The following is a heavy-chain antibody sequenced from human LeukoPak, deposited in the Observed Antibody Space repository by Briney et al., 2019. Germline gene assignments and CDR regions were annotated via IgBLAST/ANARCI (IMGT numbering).Heavy chain of an antibody. D-gene: IGHD2-2*02. CDR2: ISGSGGKT. Sequence: GGSLRLSCASSGFTFSSYAMSWVRQAPGKGLEWVSAISGSGGKTYYADSVKGRFTISRDNSKNTLYLQMNSLRAEDTAVYYCAKAGCSSTSCYIGADYWGQGTLVTVSS. J-gene: IGHJ4*02. CDR1: GFTFSSYA. V-gene: IGHV3-23*01. CDR3: AKAGCSSTSCYIGADY.